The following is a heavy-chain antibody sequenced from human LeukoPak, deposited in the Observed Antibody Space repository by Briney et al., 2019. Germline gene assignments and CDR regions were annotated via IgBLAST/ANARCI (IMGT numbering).Heavy chain of an antibody. CDR3: AREGWFDP. CDR2: ISYDGSNK. CDR1: GFTFSSYA. J-gene: IGHJ5*02. V-gene: IGHV3-30-3*01. Sequence: GGSLRLSCAASGFTFSSYAMHWVRQAPGKGLEWVAIISYDGSNKYYADSVKGRFTISRDNSKNTLYLQMNSLRAEDTAVYYCAREGWFDPWGQGTLVTVSS.